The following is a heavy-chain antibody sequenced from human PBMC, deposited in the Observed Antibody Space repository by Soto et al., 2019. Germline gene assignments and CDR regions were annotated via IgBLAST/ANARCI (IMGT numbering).Heavy chain of an antibody. CDR2: ISWDGGIT. CDR1: GFTFDDYT. J-gene: IGHJ4*02. Sequence: GGSLRLSCASSGFTFDDYTMQWVRQAPGKGLEWVSLISWDGGITYYADSVKGRFTISRDNSKNSLYLQMNSLTTEDTALYYCAKAGAYNYGSYFDYWGQGTLVTVSS. CDR3: AKAGAYNYGSYFDY. V-gene: IGHV3-43*01. D-gene: IGHD5-18*01.